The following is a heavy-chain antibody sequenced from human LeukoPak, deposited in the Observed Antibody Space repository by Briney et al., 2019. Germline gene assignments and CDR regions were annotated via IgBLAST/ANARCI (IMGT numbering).Heavy chain of an antibody. CDR3: VRGVGVSRFNYFDP. J-gene: IGHJ5*02. CDR2: IWYDASDR. Sequence: GGSLRLSCAASGFTLSSFGMHWVRQAPGKGLEWVAVIWYDASDRYYAGSVKGRFTISRDNSKNTLFLQMNSLRDDDTAVYYCVRGVGVSRFNYFDPWGQGTLVVVSS. D-gene: IGHD5-24*01. CDR1: GFTLSSFG. V-gene: IGHV3-33*01.